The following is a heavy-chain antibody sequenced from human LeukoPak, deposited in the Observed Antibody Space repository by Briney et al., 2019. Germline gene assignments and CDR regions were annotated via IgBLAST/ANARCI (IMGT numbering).Heavy chain of an antibody. D-gene: IGHD4-23*01. CDR2: IYTSGTT. V-gene: IGHV4-4*07. J-gene: IGHJ4*02. CDR1: NGSISIYY. Sequence: PSETLSLTCTVSNGSISIYYWSWIPQPAGKGLEWIGRIYTSGTTNYNPSLKSRVTMSVDTSKNHFSLKLRSVTAADTAVYYCARLDYGGNPSYWGQGTLVTVSS. CDR3: ARLDYGGNPSY.